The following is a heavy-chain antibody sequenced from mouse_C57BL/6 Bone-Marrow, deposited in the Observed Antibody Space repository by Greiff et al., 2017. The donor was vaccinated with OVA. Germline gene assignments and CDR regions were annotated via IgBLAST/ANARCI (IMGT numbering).Heavy chain of an antibody. CDR2: IDPSDSYT. CDR3: ASGSSYAWFAY. V-gene: IGHV1-50*01. J-gene: IGHJ3*01. Sequence: QVQLKQPGAELVKPGASVKLSCKASGYTFTSYWMQWVKQRPGQGLEWIGEIDPSDSYTNYNQKFKGKATLTVDTSSSTAYMQLSSLTSEDSAVYYCASGSSYAWFAYWGQGTLVTVSA. D-gene: IGHD1-1*01. CDR1: GYTFTSYW.